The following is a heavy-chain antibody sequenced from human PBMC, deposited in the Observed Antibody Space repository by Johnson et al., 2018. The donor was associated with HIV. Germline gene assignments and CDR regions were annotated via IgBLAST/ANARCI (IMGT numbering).Heavy chain of an antibody. V-gene: IGHV3-30*03. CDR3: ARTTIFGVVINDAFDI. CDR2: ISYDGRNK. D-gene: IGHD3-3*01. Sequence: QVQLVESGGGAVQPGKSLRLSCAASGFTFSGYGMHWVRQAPGKGLEWVAIISYDGRNKYYADSVKGRFTITRDNSKNTLYLQMNSLRAEDTAVYYCARTTIFGVVINDAFDIWGQGTMVTVSS. J-gene: IGHJ3*02. CDR1: GFTFSGYG.